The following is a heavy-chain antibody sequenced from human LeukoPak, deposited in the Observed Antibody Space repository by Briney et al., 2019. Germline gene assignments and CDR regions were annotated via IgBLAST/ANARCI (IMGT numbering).Heavy chain of an antibody. V-gene: IGHV3-48*01. Sequence: TGGSLRVSCAGSGSTFTRHTMIWVRQVEGEGLEWIAYISGDSETIYYADSVKGRFAVSRDHAKNSLYLHMNSLRVEDTAVYFCAREYDSRARFDSWGQGALVIVSS. D-gene: IGHD6-13*01. J-gene: IGHJ4*02. CDR3: AREYDSRARFDS. CDR1: GSTFTRHT. CDR2: ISGDSETI.